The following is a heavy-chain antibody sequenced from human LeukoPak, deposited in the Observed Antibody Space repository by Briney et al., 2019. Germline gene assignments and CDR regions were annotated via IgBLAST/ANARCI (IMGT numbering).Heavy chain of an antibody. J-gene: IGHJ6*03. V-gene: IGHV1-69*05. CDR3: ARDGRLRFLEWEYYYYYMDV. CDR2: IIPIFGTA. Sequence: SVKVSCKASGGTFSSYAISWVRQAPGQGLECMGGIIPIFGTANYAQKFQGRVTITTDESTSTAYMELSSLRSEDTAVYYCARDGRLRFLEWEYYYYYMDVWGKGTTVTVSS. D-gene: IGHD3-3*01. CDR1: GGTFSSYA.